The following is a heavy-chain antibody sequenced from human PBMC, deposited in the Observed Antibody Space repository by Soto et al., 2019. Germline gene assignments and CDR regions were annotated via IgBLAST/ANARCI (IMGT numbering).Heavy chain of an antibody. J-gene: IGHJ4*02. CDR3: ARDRYGDYGCFDS. CDR2: IKQDGSEK. Sequence: EVQLVESGGGLVQPGGSLRLSCAASGFTFSSYWMSWVRQAPGKGLEWVANIKQDGSEKYYVDSVKGRFTISRDNAKNSLYLQMNSLRAEDTAVYYCARDRYGDYGCFDSWGQGTLVTVSS. D-gene: IGHD4-17*01. V-gene: IGHV3-7*01. CDR1: GFTFSSYW.